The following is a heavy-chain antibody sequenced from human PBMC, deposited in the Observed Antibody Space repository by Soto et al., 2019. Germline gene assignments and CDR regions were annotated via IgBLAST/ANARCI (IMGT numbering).Heavy chain of an antibody. CDR2: IIPIFGTA. Sequence: SVKVSCKASGGTFSSYAISWVRQAPGQGLEWMGGIIPIFGTANYAQKFQGRVTITADKSTSTAYMELSSLRSEDTAVYYCARDAIVPAATSYYYYGMDVWGQGTTVTVSS. J-gene: IGHJ6*02. CDR3: ARDAIVPAATSYYYYGMDV. D-gene: IGHD2-2*01. V-gene: IGHV1-69*06. CDR1: GGTFSSYA.